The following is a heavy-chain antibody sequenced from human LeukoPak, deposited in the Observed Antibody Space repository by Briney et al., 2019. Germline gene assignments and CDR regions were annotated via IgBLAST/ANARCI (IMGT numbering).Heavy chain of an antibody. D-gene: IGHD3-22*01. J-gene: IGHJ3*02. CDR3: ARVREAMIVVAYVAFDI. CDR2: IYYSGST. V-gene: IGHV4-39*07. CDR1: GGSISSSSYY. Sequence: KPSETLSLTCTVSGGSISSSSYYWGWIRQPPGRGLEWIGSIYYSGSTYYDPSLKSRVTISVDTSKNQFSLKLSSVTAADTAVYYCARVREAMIVVAYVAFDIWGQGTTVTVSS.